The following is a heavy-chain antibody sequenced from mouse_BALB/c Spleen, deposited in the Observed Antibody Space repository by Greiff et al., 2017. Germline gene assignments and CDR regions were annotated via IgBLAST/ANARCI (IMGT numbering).Heavy chain of an antibody. Sequence: VQLKESGAELVKPGASVKLSCTASGFNIKDTYMHWVKQRPEQGLEWIGRIDPANGNTKYDPKFQGKATITADTSSNTAYLQLSSLTSEDTAVYYCAGGLGDYWGQGTSVTVSS. CDR2: IDPANGNT. V-gene: IGHV14-3*02. CDR3: AGGLGDY. CDR1: GFNIKDTY. J-gene: IGHJ4*01.